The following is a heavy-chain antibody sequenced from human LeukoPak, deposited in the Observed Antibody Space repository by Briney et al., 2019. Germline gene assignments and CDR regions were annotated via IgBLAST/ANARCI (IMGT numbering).Heavy chain of an antibody. CDR3: ARAPTETRYYDSSGYKSNTYYFDY. CDR1: GYSFTSYW. J-gene: IGHJ4*02. V-gene: IGHV5-51*01. Sequence: GESLKISCKGSGYSFTSYWIGWVRQMPGKGLEWMGIIYPGDSDTRYSPSFQGQVTISADKSISTAYLQWSSLKASDTAMYYVARAPTETRYYDSSGYKSNTYYFDYWGQGTLVTVSS. CDR2: IYPGDSDT. D-gene: IGHD3-22*01.